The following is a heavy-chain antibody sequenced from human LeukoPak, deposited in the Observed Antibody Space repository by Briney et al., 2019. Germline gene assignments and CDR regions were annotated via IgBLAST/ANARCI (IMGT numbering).Heavy chain of an antibody. J-gene: IGHJ4*02. CDR2: ISSRSSYI. CDR1: GFTFSTYS. V-gene: IGHV3-21*04. D-gene: IGHD5-24*01. CDR3: ARVLVDGYSQFDY. Sequence: GGSLRLSCAASGFTFSTYSMNWVRQAPGKGLEWVSSISSRSSYIYYADLVKGRFTISRDNSKSTLYIQMNSLRAEDTAVYYCARVLVDGYSQFDYWGQGTLVTVSS.